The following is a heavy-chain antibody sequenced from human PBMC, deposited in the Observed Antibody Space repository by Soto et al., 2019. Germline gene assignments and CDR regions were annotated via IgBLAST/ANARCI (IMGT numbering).Heavy chain of an antibody. Sequence: PGGSLRLSCAASGFTISSYSMNWVRQAPGKGLEWVSYISSSSSTIYYADSVKGRFTISRDNAKNSLYLQMNSLRAEDTAVYYCARGYGITMVRGVIRTFDYWGQGTLVTVSS. CDR2: ISSSSSTI. CDR3: ARGYGITMVRGVIRTFDY. D-gene: IGHD3-10*01. V-gene: IGHV3-48*01. CDR1: GFTISSYS. J-gene: IGHJ4*02.